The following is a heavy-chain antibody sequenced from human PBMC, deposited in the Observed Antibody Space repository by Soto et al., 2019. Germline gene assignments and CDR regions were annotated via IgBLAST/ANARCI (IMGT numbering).Heavy chain of an antibody. V-gene: IGHV4-34*01. Sequence: QVQLRQWGAGLVKPSETLSLTCAVYGGSFNGYYWNWIRQPPGKGLEWIGEINHSGSTNYNPSLRSRVSLAIDTCKNHLSLRLSSVTAADTAVYYCASQRQTVTTFDYWGQGTLVTVSS. CDR1: GGSFNGYY. CDR2: INHSGST. D-gene: IGHD4-17*01. J-gene: IGHJ4*02. CDR3: ASQRQTVTTFDY.